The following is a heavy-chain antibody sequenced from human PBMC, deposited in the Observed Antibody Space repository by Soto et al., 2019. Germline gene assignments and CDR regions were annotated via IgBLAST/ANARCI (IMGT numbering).Heavy chain of an antibody. V-gene: IGHV4-38-2*02. CDR2: IYHSGTT. CDR1: GFSISSGFY. J-gene: IGHJ4*02. CDR3: AMGMNPQDY. D-gene: IGHD6-13*01. Sequence: KTSETLSLTCNVSGFSISSGFYWGWVRQPPGKGLEWIGAIYHSGTTYFNPSLKSRVTMAIDTSKNQFSLSLASVAAADTAMYYCAMGMNPQDYWGQGTLVTVSS.